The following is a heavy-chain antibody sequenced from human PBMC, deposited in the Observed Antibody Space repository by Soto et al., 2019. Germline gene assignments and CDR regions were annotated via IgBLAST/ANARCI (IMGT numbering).Heavy chain of an antibody. V-gene: IGHV3-23*01. D-gene: IGHD3-22*01. CDR2: ISGSGGST. J-gene: IGHJ4*02. Sequence: EVHLLESGGGLVQPGGSLRLSCAASGFTFSSYAMSWVRQAPGKGLEWVSAISGSGGSTYYADSVKGRFTISRDNSKNTLYLQMNSLRVGDTAVYYCARERRGSGYYLDYWGQGTLVTVSS. CDR1: GFTFSSYA. CDR3: ARERRGSGYYLDY.